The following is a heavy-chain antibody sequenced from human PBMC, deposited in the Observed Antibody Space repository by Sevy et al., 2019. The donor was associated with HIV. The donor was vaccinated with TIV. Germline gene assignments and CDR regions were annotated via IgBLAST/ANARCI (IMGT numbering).Heavy chain of an antibody. Sequence: GGSLRLSCKGSGYSFTSYWIGWVRQMPGKGLKWMGIIYPGDSDTRYSPSFQGQVTISADKSISTAYLQWSSLKASDTAMYYCARHVFGAATVTFIDYWGQRTLVTVSS. D-gene: IGHD4-17*01. J-gene: IGHJ4*02. V-gene: IGHV5-51*01. CDR3: ARHVFGAATVTFIDY. CDR1: GYSFTSYW. CDR2: IYPGDSDT.